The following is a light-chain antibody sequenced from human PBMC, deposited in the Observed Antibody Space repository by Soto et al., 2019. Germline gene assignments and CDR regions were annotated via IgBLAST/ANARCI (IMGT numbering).Light chain of an antibody. J-gene: IGKJ5*01. CDR3: QQSYSTPHT. CDR2: GAS. CDR1: QSISSY. V-gene: IGKV1-39*01. Sequence: DIQMTQSPSSLSASVGDRVTISCQASQSISSYLNWYQQKPGKAPKLLIYGASSLQSGVPSRFSGIGSGTDFTLTISSLQPEDFATYYCQQSYSTPHTFGQGTRLEIK.